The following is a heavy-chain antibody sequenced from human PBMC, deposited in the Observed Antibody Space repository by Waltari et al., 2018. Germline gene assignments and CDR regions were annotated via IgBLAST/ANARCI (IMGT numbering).Heavy chain of an antibody. J-gene: IGHJ4*02. CDR2: IIPSFGTA. CDR3: ARDRRKYYDFWSGYYLPFDY. V-gene: IGHV1-69*12. Sequence: QVQLVQSGAEVKKPGSSVKVSCKASGGTFSSYAISWVRQAPGQGLEWMGGIIPSFGTATSAQKCQGRVTITADESTSTAYMELSSLRSEDTAVYYCARDRRKYYDFWSGYYLPFDYWGQGTLVTVSS. CDR1: GGTFSSYA. D-gene: IGHD3-3*01.